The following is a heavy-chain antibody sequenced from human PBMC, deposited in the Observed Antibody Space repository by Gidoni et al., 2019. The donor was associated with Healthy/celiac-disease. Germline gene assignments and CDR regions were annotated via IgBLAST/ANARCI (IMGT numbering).Heavy chain of an antibody. D-gene: IGHD5-12*01. CDR3: ARVMPEESRDGYNWAFDI. Sequence: QVQLVQSGAEVKKPGSSVKVSCKASGGTFSSYAISWVRQAPGQGLEWMGGIIPIFGTANYAQKFQGRVTITADESTSTAYMELSSLRSEDTAVYYCARVMPEESRDGYNWAFDIWGQGTMVTVSS. V-gene: IGHV1-69*01. J-gene: IGHJ3*02. CDR2: IIPIFGTA. CDR1: GGTFSSYA.